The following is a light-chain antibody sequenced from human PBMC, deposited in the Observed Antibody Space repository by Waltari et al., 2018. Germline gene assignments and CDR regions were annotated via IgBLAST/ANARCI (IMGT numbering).Light chain of an antibody. CDR2: DVT. CDR1: SSDDGGYDY. V-gene: IGLV2-11*01. CDR3: CSYAGSYTHVV. J-gene: IGLJ2*01. Sequence: QSALTQPRSVSGSPGQSVTISCTGTSSDDGGYDYVSWYQHHPGKAPKLMIFDVTKRPSGVPDRFSGSKSGNTASLTISGLQAEDEADYYCCSYAGSYTHVVFGGGTKLTVL.